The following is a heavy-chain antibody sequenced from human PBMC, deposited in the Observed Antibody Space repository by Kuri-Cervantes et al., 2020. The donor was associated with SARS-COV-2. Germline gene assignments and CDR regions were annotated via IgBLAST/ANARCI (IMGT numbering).Heavy chain of an antibody. CDR1: GFTFSNAW. CDR3: ARDWGAIFGVATQFDY. D-gene: IGHD3-3*01. Sequence: GGSLRLSCAASGFTFSNAWMSWVRQAPGKGLEWVGRIKSKTDGGTTDYAGPVKGRFTISRDDSKNTLYLQMNSLRVEDTALYYCARDWGAIFGVATQFDYWGQGTLVTVSS. CDR2: IKSKTDGGTT. V-gene: IGHV3-15*01. J-gene: IGHJ4*02.